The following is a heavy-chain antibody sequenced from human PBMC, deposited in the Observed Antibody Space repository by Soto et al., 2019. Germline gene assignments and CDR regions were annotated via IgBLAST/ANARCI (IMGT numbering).Heavy chain of an antibody. Sequence: GGSLRLSCAASGFTFSSYGMHWVRQAPGKGLEWVAVISYDGSNKYYADSVKGRFTISRDNSKNTLYLQMNSLRAEDTAVYYCAKDPLRFPKSVGGYYYYYMDVWGKGTTVTVSS. CDR3: AKDPLRFPKSVGGYYYYYMDV. V-gene: IGHV3-30*18. CDR2: ISYDGSNK. D-gene: IGHD3-3*01. CDR1: GFTFSSYG. J-gene: IGHJ6*03.